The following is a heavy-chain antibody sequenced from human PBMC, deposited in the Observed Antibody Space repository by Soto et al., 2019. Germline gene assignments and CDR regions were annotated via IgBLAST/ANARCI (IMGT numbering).Heavy chain of an antibody. CDR1: GFTFSSYG. Sequence: PGGSLRLSCAASGFTFSSYGMHWVRQAPGKGLEWVAVIWYDGSNKYYADSVKGRFTVSRDNSNNTLYLQLSSLRPEDTAVYFCARTTTVAGTPEFDYWGQGALVTVSS. J-gene: IGHJ4*02. V-gene: IGHV3-33*01. CDR3: ARTTTVAGTPEFDY. D-gene: IGHD6-19*01. CDR2: IWYDGSNK.